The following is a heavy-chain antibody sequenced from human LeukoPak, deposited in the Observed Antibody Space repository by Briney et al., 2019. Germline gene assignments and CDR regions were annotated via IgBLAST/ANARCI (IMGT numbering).Heavy chain of an antibody. CDR1: GFTFSSYW. CDR2: INSDGSST. D-gene: IGHD3-22*01. J-gene: IGHJ4*02. Sequence: GGSLRLSCAASGFTFSSYWMHWVRQAPGKGLVWVSRINSDGSSTSYADSVKGRFTISRDNAKNTLYLQMNSLRAEDTAVYYCARVRALCDSSGYFDYWGQGTLVTVSS. CDR3: ARVRALCDSSGYFDY. V-gene: IGHV3-74*01.